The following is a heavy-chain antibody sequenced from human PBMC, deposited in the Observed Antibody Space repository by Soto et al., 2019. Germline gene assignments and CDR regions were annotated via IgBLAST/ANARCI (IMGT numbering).Heavy chain of an antibody. D-gene: IGHD3-22*01. J-gene: IGHJ4*02. V-gene: IGHV4-39*01. Sequence: SETLSLTCTVSGGSISSSSYYWGWIRQPPGKGLEWIGSIYYSGSTYYNPSLKSRVTISVDTSKNQFSLKLSSVTAADTAVYYCARQYYYDSSGFYWGQGTLVTVSS. CDR3: ARQYYYDSSGFY. CDR1: GGSISSSSYY. CDR2: IYYSGST.